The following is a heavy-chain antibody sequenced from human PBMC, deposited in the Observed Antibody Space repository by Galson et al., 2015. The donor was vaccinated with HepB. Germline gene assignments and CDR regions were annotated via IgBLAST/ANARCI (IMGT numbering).Heavy chain of an antibody. D-gene: IGHD2-21*02. CDR1: GGSISSSNW. Sequence: TLSLTCAVSGGSISSSNWWTWVRQPPGKGLEWIGEIYHSGSTNYNPSLKSRVTISVDKSKNQFSLRLNSVTAADTAVYYCAGAVVTAIAFDSYWYFDLWGRGTLVTVSS. J-gene: IGHJ2*01. CDR3: AGAVVTAIAFDSYWYFDL. CDR2: IYHSGST. V-gene: IGHV4-4*02.